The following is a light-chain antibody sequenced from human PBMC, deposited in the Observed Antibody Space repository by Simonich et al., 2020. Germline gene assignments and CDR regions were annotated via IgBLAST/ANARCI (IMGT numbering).Light chain of an antibody. CDR2: EVS. V-gene: IGKV2D-29*02. Sequence: DIVMTQTPLSLSVTPGQPASISCTSSQSLLHSDGKTYLYWYLQKPGQSPQLLIYEVSKRFSGVPDRVIGSGSGTDFTLKISRVEAEDVGVYYCMQSIQLPPITFGQGTRLEIK. J-gene: IGKJ5*01. CDR1: QSLLHSDGKTY. CDR3: MQSIQLPPIT.